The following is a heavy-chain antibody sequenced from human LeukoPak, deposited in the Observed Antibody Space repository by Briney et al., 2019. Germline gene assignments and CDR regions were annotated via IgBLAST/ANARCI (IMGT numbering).Heavy chain of an antibody. CDR3: ARHRASKSHKSAADY. CDR1: GGSFSGYY. CDR2: INHSGST. V-gene: IGHV4-34*01. J-gene: IGHJ4*02. Sequence: PSETLSLTCAVYGGSFSGYYWSWIRQLPGKGLEWIGEINHSGSTNYNPSLKSRVTISVDTSKNQFSLKLSSVTAADTAVYYCARHRASKSHKSAADYWGQGTLVTVSS.